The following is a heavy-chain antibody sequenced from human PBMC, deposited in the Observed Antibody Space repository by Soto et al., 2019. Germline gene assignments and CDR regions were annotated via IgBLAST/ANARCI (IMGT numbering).Heavy chain of an antibody. V-gene: IGHV4-30-2*01. J-gene: IGHJ4*02. CDR3: ARGGYCSGGSCYPTDY. CDR2: IYHSGST. D-gene: IGHD2-15*01. CDR1: GGSISSGGYS. Sequence: SETLSLTCAVSGGSISSGGYSWSWIRQPPGKGLEWIGYIYHSGSTYYNPSLKSRVTISVDRSKNQFSLKLSSVTAADTAGYYCARGGYCSGGSCYPTDYWGQGTLVTVSS.